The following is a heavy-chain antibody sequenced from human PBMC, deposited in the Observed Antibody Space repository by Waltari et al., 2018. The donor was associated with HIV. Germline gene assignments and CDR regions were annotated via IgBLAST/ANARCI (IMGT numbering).Heavy chain of an antibody. J-gene: IGHJ4*02. Sequence: EVQLVESGGGVVQPGRSLRLSCTASGFTFGDYAMSWVRQAPGKGMEWVGFIRSRAYGGTTEYAASVKGRFTISRDESKSIAYLQMNSLETEDTAVYYCTRRTTHDYFDCWGQGALVTVSS. CDR1: GFTFGDYA. V-gene: IGHV3-49*04. D-gene: IGHD1-1*01. CDR3: TRRTTHDYFDC. CDR2: IRSRAYGGTT.